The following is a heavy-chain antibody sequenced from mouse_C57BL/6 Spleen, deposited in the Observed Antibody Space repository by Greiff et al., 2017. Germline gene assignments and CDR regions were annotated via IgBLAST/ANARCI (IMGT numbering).Heavy chain of an antibody. D-gene: IGHD1-1*01. V-gene: IGHV1-18*01. CDR1: GYTFTDYN. CDR3: ARAYDDGSSCRYFDV. Sequence: VQLQQSGPELVKPGASVKIPCKASGYTFTDYNMDWVKQSHGKSLEWIGDINPNNGGTIYNQKFKGKATLTVDNSSSTAYMALRSRTSEDTAFYYCARAYDDGSSCRYFDVWGTGTTVTVSS. CDR2: INPNNGGT. J-gene: IGHJ1*03.